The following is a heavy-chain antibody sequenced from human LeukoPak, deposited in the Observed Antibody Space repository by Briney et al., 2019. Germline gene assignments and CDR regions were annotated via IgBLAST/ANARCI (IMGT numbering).Heavy chain of an antibody. D-gene: IGHD4-17*01. V-gene: IGHV1-46*01. CDR2: INPSGGST. CDR3: ARAGNPETTLNWLDP. CDR1: GYTFTSYY. J-gene: IGHJ5*02. Sequence: ASVKVSCKASGYTFTSYYMHWVRQAPGQGLEWMGLINPSGGSTSYPQKFQGRVTMTRDMSTSTVYMELSSLRSEDTAVYYCARAGNPETTLNWLDPWGQGTLVTVSS.